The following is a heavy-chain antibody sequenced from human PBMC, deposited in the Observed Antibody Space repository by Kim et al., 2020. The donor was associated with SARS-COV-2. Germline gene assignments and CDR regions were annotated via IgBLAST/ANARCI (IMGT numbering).Heavy chain of an antibody. CDR2: IYYSGST. D-gene: IGHD6-13*01. V-gene: IGHV4-39*01. CDR1: GGSISSSSYY. Sequence: SETLSLTCTVSGGSISSSSYYWGWIRQPPGKGLEWIGSIYYSGSTYYNPSLKSRVTISVDTSKNQFSLKLSSVTAADTAVYYCARQVDSSSWWYNWFDPWGQGTLVTVSS. J-gene: IGHJ5*02. CDR3: ARQVDSSSWWYNWFDP.